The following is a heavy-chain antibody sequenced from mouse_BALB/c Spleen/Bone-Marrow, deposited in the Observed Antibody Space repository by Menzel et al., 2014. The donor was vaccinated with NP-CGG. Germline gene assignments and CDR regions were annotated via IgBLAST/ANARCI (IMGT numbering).Heavy chain of an antibody. CDR2: ITKGGGST. CDR1: GFTFSDYY. CDR3: ARQLAYAMDY. V-gene: IGHV5-12*02. J-gene: IGHJ4*01. D-gene: IGHD4-1*01. Sequence: DVKLVESGGGLVQPGGSLKLSCATSGFTFSDYYMYWVRQTPEKRLEWVAYITKGGGSTYYPDIVKGRFTISRDNAKNTLYLQMSRLKSEDTAMYYYARQLAYAMDYWGQGTSVTVSS.